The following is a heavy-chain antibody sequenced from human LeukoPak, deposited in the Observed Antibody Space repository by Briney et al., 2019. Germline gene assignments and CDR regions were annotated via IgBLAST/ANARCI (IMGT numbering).Heavy chain of an antibody. J-gene: IGHJ4*02. V-gene: IGHV3-7*01. CDR3: ARDQGDFWSGYGRDY. CDR1: GFTFSSYW. Sequence: GGSLRLSCAASGFTFSSYWMSWVHQAPGKGLEWVANIKQDGSEKYYVDSVKGRFTISRDNAKNSLYLQMNSLRAEDTAVYYCARDQGDFWSGYGRDYWGQGTLVTVSS. D-gene: IGHD3-3*01. CDR2: IKQDGSEK.